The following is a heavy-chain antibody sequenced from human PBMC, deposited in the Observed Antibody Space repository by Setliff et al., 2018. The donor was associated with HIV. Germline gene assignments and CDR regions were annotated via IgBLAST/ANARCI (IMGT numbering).Heavy chain of an antibody. D-gene: IGHD6-19*01. CDR2: VYTTGSA. J-gene: IGHJ4*02. CDR1: GASFIRSRYY. V-gene: IGHV4-61*09. Sequence: SETLSLTCSVSGASFIRSRYYWSWIRQPAGKGLEWIGHVYTTGSASYNPSLESRVTILEALSKNQFSLNLDSVTAADTAVYFCARALAGGSGWNYFDLWGPGTLVTVSS. CDR3: ARALAGGSGWNYFDL.